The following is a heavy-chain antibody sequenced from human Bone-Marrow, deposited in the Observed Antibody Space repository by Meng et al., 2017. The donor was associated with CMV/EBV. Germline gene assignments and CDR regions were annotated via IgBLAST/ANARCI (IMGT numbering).Heavy chain of an antibody. J-gene: IGHJ6*02. CDR1: GFTFDDYG. CDR2: INWNGGST. D-gene: IGHD3-3*01. Sequence: GESLKISCAASGFTFDDYGMTWVRQAPGKGLEWVSGINWNGGSTGYADSVKGRFTISRDNSKNTLYLQMNSLRAEDTAVYYCARELSGHNFWSGSYIMDVWGQGTTVTFSS. CDR3: ARELSGHNFWSGSYIMDV. V-gene: IGHV3-20*04.